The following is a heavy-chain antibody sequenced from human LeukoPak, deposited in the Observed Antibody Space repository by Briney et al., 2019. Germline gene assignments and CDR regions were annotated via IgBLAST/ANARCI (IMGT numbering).Heavy chain of an antibody. Sequence: SVKVSCKASGGTFSSYAISWVRQAPGQGLEWMGGIIPIFGTANYAQKFQGRVTITADESTSTAYMELSSLRSEDTAVHYCARDLTMVRGVLGSWGQGTLVTVSS. CDR2: IIPIFGTA. D-gene: IGHD3-10*01. J-gene: IGHJ4*02. CDR3: ARDLTMVRGVLGS. CDR1: GGTFSSYA. V-gene: IGHV1-69*13.